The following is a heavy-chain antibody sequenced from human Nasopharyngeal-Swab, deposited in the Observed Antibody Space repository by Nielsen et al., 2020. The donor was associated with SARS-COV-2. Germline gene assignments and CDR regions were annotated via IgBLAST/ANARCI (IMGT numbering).Heavy chain of an antibody. D-gene: IGHD3-3*01. CDR1: GGSISSSSYY. Sequence: SETLSLTCTVSGGSISSSSYYWGWIRQPPGKGLEWIGSIYYSGSTYYNPSLKSRVTISVDTSKNQFSLKLSSVTAAGTAVYYCARHDHTIVRAIDYWGQGTLVTVSS. CDR3: ARHDHTIVRAIDY. CDR2: IYYSGST. V-gene: IGHV4-39*01. J-gene: IGHJ4*02.